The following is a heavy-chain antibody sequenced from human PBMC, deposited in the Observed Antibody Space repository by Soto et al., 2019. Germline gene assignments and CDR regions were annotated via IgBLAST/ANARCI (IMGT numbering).Heavy chain of an antibody. V-gene: IGHV1-69*02. Sequence: QVQLVQSGAEVKKPGSSVKVSCKDSGGTFSTYSMFWVRQAPGQGLEWMGRIIPMLGVRNYAQRFQDRVTITADKSTATVHIELSRLRSEDTALYYCSIGSWSGEVFDIWGQGTMVTVSS. CDR2: IIPMLGVR. J-gene: IGHJ3*02. CDR1: GGTFSTYS. D-gene: IGHD2-21*01. CDR3: SIGSWSGEVFDI.